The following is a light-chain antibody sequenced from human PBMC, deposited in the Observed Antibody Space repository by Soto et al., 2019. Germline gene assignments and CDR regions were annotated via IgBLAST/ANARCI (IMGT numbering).Light chain of an antibody. J-gene: IGLJ2*01. CDR1: SSDVGGYNY. CDR3: SSYTSSSTV. Sequence: QSVLTQPASVSGSPGQSITISCTGTSSDVGGYNYVSWCQQHPGKAPKLMIYDVSNRPSGVSNRFSGSKSGNTASLTISGLQAEDEADYYCSSYTSSSTVFGGGTQLTVL. CDR2: DVS. V-gene: IGLV2-14*01.